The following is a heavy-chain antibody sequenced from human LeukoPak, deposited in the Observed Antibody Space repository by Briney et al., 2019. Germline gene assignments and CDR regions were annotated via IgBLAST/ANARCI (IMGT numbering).Heavy chain of an antibody. CDR2: INPSAGST. D-gene: IGHD4-17*01. Sequence: GASVKVSCKASGYIFTSYYMHWVRQAPGQGLEWMGTINPSAGSTSYAQNFQGRVTMTRDTSTSTVYMELSRLRSEDTAVYYCARTVNSGFDIWGQGTMVTVSS. V-gene: IGHV1-46*01. J-gene: IGHJ3*02. CDR3: ARTVNSGFDI. CDR1: GYIFTSYY.